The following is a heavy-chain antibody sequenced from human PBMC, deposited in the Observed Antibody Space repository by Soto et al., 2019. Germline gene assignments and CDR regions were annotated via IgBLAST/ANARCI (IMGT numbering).Heavy chain of an antibody. CDR1: GGSISDYY. CDR2: IYYTGST. V-gene: IGHV4-59*01. Sequence: SETLSLTCTVSGGSISDYYWSWVRQPPGKGLQWQPPGRGLEWIGYIYYTGSTNYNPSLKSRVTILVDTSKNQFSLKLSSVTAADTALFYCARARGSYYNFDYWGQGTLVTVSS. D-gene: IGHD3-10*01. J-gene: IGHJ4*02. CDR3: ARARGSYYNFDY.